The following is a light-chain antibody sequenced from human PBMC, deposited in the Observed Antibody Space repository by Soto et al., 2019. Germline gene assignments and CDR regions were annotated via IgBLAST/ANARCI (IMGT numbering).Light chain of an antibody. CDR2: GAS. Sequence: EIVLTQSPVTLSLSPGERATLSCRASRSISIAYLVWYQQKPGQDPRLLIYGASGRATGIPDRFSGSGSGTDFTLTISTLEPEDFAVYYCQQYGSAPYTFGQGTKLEIK. J-gene: IGKJ2*01. CDR3: QQYGSAPYT. CDR1: RSISIAY. V-gene: IGKV3-20*01.